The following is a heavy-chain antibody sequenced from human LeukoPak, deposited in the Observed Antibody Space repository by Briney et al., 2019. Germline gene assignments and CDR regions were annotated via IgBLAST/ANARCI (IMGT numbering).Heavy chain of an antibody. CDR2: IYHSGST. V-gene: IGHV4-30-2*01. Sequence: KSSQTLSLTCTVSGGSISSGGYYWSWIRQPPGKGLEWIGYIYHSGSTYYNPSLKSRVTISVDRSKNQFSLKLSSVTAADTAVYYCARLEYTYGWFDSWGQGTLVTVSS. CDR3: ARLEYTYGWFDS. D-gene: IGHD5-18*01. CDR1: GGSISSGGYY. J-gene: IGHJ5*01.